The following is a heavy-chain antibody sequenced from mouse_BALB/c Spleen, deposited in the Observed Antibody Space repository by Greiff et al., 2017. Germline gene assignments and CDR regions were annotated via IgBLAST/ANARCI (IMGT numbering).Heavy chain of an antibody. Sequence: VQLKESGPSLVKPSQTLSLTCSVTGDSITSGYWNWIRKFPGNKLEYMGYISYSGSTYYNPSLKSRISITRDTSKNQYYLQLNSVTTEDTATYYCARDIFYYGYYAMDYRGQGTSVTVSS. D-gene: IGHD1-1*01. J-gene: IGHJ4*01. CDR2: ISYSGST. CDR3: ARDIFYYGYYAMDY. V-gene: IGHV3-8*02. CDR1: GDSITSGY.